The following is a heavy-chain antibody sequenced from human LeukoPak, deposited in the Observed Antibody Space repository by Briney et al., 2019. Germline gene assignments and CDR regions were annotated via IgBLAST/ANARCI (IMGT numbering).Heavy chain of an antibody. CDR2: IYTRGHT. CDR3: ARDRGGCSGGSCYSYNWFDP. CDR1: GGPISSYY. J-gene: IGHJ5*02. Sequence: SDTLSLTCTVSGGPISSYYGSCTRHPAGRALEWIGRIYTRGHTNHNPSLKSRVPISVDKSKNQFSLDLRSVTAADTAVYYCARDRGGCSGGSCYSYNWFDPWGQGTLVTVSS. D-gene: IGHD2-15*01. V-gene: IGHV4-4*07.